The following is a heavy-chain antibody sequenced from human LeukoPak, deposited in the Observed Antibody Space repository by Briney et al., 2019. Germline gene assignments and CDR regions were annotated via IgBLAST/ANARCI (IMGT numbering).Heavy chain of an antibody. CDR1: GYSFTSYW. CDR2: IYPGDSDT. Sequence: GESLKISCKGSGYSFTSYWIGWVRQMPGKGLEWMGIIYPGDSDTRYSPSLQGQVTISADKSISTAYLQWSSLKASDTAMYYCAKHKAERGSSGYDWGAFDVWGQGTMVTVSS. V-gene: IGHV5-51*01. J-gene: IGHJ3*01. D-gene: IGHD5-12*01. CDR3: AKHKAERGSSGYDWGAFDV.